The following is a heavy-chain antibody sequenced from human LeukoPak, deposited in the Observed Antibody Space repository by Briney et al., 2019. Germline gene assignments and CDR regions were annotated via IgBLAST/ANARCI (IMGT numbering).Heavy chain of an antibody. CDR2: IYHSGST. D-gene: IGHD3-10*01. Sequence: PSETLSLTCTVSGYSISSGYYWGWIRQPPGKGLEWIGSIYHSGSTYYNPSLKSRVTISVDTSKNQFSLKLSSVTAADTAVYYGARVVQLLWFGELSGMDVWGQGTTVTVSS. V-gene: IGHV4-38-2*02. J-gene: IGHJ6*02. CDR3: ARVVQLLWFGELSGMDV. CDR1: GYSISSGYY.